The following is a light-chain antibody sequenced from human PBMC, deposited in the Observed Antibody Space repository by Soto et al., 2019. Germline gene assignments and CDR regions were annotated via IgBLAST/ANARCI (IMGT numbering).Light chain of an antibody. CDR2: GAS. V-gene: IGKV3-20*01. CDR3: QQYNSPPST. Sequence: EIVLTQSPGTLSLSPGERATLSCRASQSISSSYLAWYQQKPGQAPRLLIYGASSRAAGIPDRFSGSGSGTDFTLTISRLEPGDFAVYSCQQYNSPPSTFGGGTTVEIK. J-gene: IGKJ4*01. CDR1: QSISSSY.